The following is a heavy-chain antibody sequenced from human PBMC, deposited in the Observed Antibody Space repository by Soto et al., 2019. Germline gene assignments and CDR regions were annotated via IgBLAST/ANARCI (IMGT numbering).Heavy chain of an antibody. V-gene: IGHV1-18*04. CDR3: ARDDILTGYSGYYYYYGMDV. CDR1: GYTFTSYG. J-gene: IGHJ6*02. Sequence: ASVKVSCKASGYTFTSYGISWVRQAPGQGLEWMGWIGAYNGNTNYAQKLQGRVTMTTDTSTSTAYMELRSLRSDDTAVYYCARDDILTGYSGYYYYYGMDVWGQGTTVTVSS. CDR2: IGAYNGNT. D-gene: IGHD3-9*01.